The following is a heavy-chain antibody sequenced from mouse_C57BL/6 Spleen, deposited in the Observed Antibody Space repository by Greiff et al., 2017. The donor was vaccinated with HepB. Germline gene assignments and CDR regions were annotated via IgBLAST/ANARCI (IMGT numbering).Heavy chain of an antibody. CDR1: GYSFTGYF. CDR2: INPYNGDT. J-gene: IGHJ4*01. V-gene: IGHV1-20*01. D-gene: IGHD1-1*01. CDR3: ARPSHYYGSSYDYAMDY. Sequence: VQLQQSGPELVKPGDSVKISCKASGYSFTGYFMNWVMQSHGKSLEWIGRINPYNGDTFYNQKFKGKATLTVDKSSSTAHMELRSLTSEDSAVYYCARPSHYYGSSYDYAMDYWGQGTSVTVSS.